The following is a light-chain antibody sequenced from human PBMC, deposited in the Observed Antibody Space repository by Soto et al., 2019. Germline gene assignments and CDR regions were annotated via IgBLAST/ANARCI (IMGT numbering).Light chain of an antibody. CDR3: QQRSNWPPRIT. Sequence: EIVLTQSPATLSLSPGERATLSCRASQSVSSYLAWYQQKPGQAPRLLIYDASNRATGIPARFSGSGSGTDITRTISSLEPEDFAVYYCQQRSNWPPRITFGQGTRLEIK. CDR2: DAS. J-gene: IGKJ5*01. CDR1: QSVSSY. V-gene: IGKV3-11*01.